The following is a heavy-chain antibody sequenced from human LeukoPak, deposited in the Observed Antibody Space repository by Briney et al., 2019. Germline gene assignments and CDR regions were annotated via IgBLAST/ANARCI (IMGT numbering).Heavy chain of an antibody. D-gene: IGHD6-13*01. CDR1: GDSISSYY. CDR3: ARGRAAGIDTGHYDY. CDR2: IYYTGST. J-gene: IGHJ4*02. V-gene: IGHV4-59*01. Sequence: PSETLSLTCTDSGDSISSYYWNWIRQPPGKGLEWIGYIYYTGSTTYNPSLKSRVTISVDTSKNQFSLKLTSVTAADTAVYYCARGRAAGIDTGHYDYWGQGTLVTVSS.